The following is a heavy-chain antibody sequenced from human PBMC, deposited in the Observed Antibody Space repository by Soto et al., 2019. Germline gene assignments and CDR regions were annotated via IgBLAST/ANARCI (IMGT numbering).Heavy chain of an antibody. CDR3: ARTRGYSSGWYFTFDI. V-gene: IGHV3-21*01. D-gene: IGHD6-19*01. CDR2: ISSSSSYI. J-gene: IGHJ3*02. CDR1: GFTFSSYS. Sequence: GGSLRLSCAASGFTFSSYSMNWVRQAPGKGLEWVSSISSSSSYIYYADSVKGRFTISRDNAKNSLYLQMNSLRAEDTAVYYCARTRGYSSGWYFTFDIWGQGTMVTVSS.